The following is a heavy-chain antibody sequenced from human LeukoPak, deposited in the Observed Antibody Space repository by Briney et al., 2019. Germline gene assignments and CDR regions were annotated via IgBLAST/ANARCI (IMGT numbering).Heavy chain of an antibody. CDR3: ARNTMRHYDFWSGYFTGYFDY. CDR1: GYTFTGYY. D-gene: IGHD3-3*01. CDR2: INPSGGST. Sequence: ASVKVSCKASGYTFTGYYMHWVRQAPGQGLEWMGIINPSGGSTSYAQKFQGRVTMTRDTSTSTVYMELSSLRSEDTAVYYCARNTMRHYDFWSGYFTGYFDYWGQGTLVTVSS. J-gene: IGHJ4*02. V-gene: IGHV1-46*01.